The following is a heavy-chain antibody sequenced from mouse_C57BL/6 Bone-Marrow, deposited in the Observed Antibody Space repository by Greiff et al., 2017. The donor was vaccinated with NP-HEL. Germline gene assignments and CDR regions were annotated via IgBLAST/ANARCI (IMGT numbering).Heavy chain of an antibody. CDR3: ARSLYYYGSTYYAMEY. V-gene: IGHV1-64*01. D-gene: IGHD1-1*01. J-gene: IGHJ4*01. CDR2: IHPNSGST. CDR1: GYTFTSYW. Sequence: VQLQQPGAELVKPGASVKLSCKASGYTFTSYWMHWVKQRPGQGLEWIGMIHPNSGSTNYNEKFKSKATLTVDKSSSTAYMQLSSLTSEDSAVYYCARSLYYYGSTYYAMEYWGQGTSVTVSS.